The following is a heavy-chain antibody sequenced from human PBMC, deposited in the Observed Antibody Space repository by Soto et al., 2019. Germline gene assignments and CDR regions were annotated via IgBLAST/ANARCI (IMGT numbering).Heavy chain of an antibody. Sequence: GGSLRLSCAASGFTFSGSAMHWVRQASGKGLEWVGRIRSKANSYATAYAASVKGRFTISRDDSKNTAYLQMNSLKTEDTAVYYCTRRVTGIAAAGTIDYWGQGTLVTVSS. CDR2: IRSKANSYAT. D-gene: IGHD6-13*01. J-gene: IGHJ4*02. V-gene: IGHV3-73*01. CDR3: TRRVTGIAAAGTIDY. CDR1: GFTFSGSA.